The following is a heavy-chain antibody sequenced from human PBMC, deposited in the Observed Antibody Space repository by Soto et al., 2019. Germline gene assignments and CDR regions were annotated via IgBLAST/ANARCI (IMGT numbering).Heavy chain of an antibody. CDR3: AREVAYFHSGAFVS. J-gene: IGHJ4*02. CDR2: ISNDENIK. CDR1: GFNFGNFG. V-gene: IGHV3-33*01. D-gene: IGHD5-12*01. Sequence: GGSLRLSCVASGFNFGNFGMHWVRQAPGKGLEWLTVISNDENIKQDSVRGRFAIARDNSKNTLNLQMNSLRVEDTAIYYCAREVAYFHSGAFVSWGQGTLVTVSS.